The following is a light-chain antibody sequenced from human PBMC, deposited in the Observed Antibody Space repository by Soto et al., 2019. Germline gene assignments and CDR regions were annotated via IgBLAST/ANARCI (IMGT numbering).Light chain of an antibody. CDR2: EVS. Sequence: QSVLTQPASVSGSPGQSITISCSGTSSDIGGYKYVSWYQQLPDKAPKLMIYEVSNRPSGVSNRFSGSKSGNTASLTISGLQGEDEAHYYCSSYTSTSTLVFGGGTKLTVL. J-gene: IGLJ3*02. V-gene: IGLV2-14*01. CDR1: SSDIGGYKY. CDR3: SSYTSTSTLV.